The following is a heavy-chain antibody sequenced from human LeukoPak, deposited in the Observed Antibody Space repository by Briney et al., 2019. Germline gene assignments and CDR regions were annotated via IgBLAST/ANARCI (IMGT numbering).Heavy chain of an antibody. CDR2: INHSGST. Sequence: SETLSLTCAVYGGSFSGYYWSWNRQPPGKGLEWIGEINHSGSTNYNPSLKSRVTISVDTSKNQFSLKLSSVTAADTAVYYCARGARLRGHVFGYWGQGTLVTVSS. CDR1: GGSFSGYY. V-gene: IGHV4-34*01. J-gene: IGHJ4*02. D-gene: IGHD4-17*01. CDR3: ARGARLRGHVFGY.